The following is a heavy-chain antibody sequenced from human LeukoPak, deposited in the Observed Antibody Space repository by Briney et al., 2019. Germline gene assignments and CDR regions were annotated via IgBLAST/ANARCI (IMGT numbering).Heavy chain of an antibody. D-gene: IGHD1-14*01. V-gene: IGHV1-2*02. CDR3: VRDLIRCDTTVCKAFDI. Sequence: GASVTVSCKASGYSFTGYFMHWVRQAPGQGLERMGWIYPNNGNTYYAQKFQGRVTMTRDTAISTAYLEVTSLTSDDTAVYYRVRDLIRCDTTVCKAFDIWGRG. J-gene: IGHJ3*02. CDR2: IYPNNGNT. CDR1: GYSFTGYF.